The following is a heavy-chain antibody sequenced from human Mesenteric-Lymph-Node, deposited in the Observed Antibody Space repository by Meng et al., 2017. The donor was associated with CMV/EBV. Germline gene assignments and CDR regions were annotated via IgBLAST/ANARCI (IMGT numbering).Heavy chain of an antibody. Sequence: GGSLRLSCAASGFTFSYYTMNWVRQAPGKGLEWVSVVSYDGSDKYYVDSVKGRFTISRDNSKNMLYLQMNSLRAEDTAVYYCAKDITDFGVAGRGMDVWGQGITVTVSS. J-gene: IGHJ6*02. CDR2: VSYDGSDK. V-gene: IGHV3-30*04. CDR1: GFTFSYYT. D-gene: IGHD3-3*01. CDR3: AKDITDFGVAGRGMDV.